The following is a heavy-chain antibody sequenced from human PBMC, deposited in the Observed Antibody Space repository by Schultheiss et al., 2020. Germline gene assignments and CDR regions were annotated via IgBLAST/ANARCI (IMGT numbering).Heavy chain of an antibody. V-gene: IGHV4-39*01. Sequence: SQTLSLTCTVSGGSISSSSYYWGWIRQPPGKGLEWIGSIYYSGSTYYNPSLKSRVTISVDTSKNQFSLKLSSVTAADTAVYYGVYGDYGGGYYFDYWGQGTLVTVSS. J-gene: IGHJ4*02. CDR3: VYGDYGGGYYFDY. CDR1: GGSISSSSYY. CDR2: IYYSGST. D-gene: IGHD4-17*01.